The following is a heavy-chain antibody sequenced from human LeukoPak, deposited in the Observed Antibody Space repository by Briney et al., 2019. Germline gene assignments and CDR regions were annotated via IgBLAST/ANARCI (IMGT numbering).Heavy chain of an antibody. CDR1: GATFSSYT. Sequence: ASVKVSCKASGATFSSYTISWVRQAPGQGLEWMGWISAYNGNTNYAQKLQGRVTMTTDTSTSTAYMELRSLRSDDTAVYYCASTSSIVGATGWFDPWGQGTLVTVSS. V-gene: IGHV1-18*01. CDR3: ASTSSIVGATGWFDP. J-gene: IGHJ5*02. D-gene: IGHD1-26*01. CDR2: ISAYNGNT.